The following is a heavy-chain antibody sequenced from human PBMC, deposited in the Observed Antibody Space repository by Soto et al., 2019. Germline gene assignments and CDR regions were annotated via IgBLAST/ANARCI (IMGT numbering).Heavy chain of an antibody. CDR2: INAGSGDT. CDR1: GYTFTTYA. V-gene: IGHV1-3*01. Sequence: QVQFVQSGAEVKKPGASVKVSCKASGYTFTTYAIHWVRQAPGQGLEWMGWINAGSGDTGYSQKFQGRVIITRDTPASKAYMELGSLGSEETAVYYCAGDQYFYESSGDRATYNWFDPWGQGTLVTVS. D-gene: IGHD3-22*01. J-gene: IGHJ5*02. CDR3: AGDQYFYESSGDRATYNWFDP.